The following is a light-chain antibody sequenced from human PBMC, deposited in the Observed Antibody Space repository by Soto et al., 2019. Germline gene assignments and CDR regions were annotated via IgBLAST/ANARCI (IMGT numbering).Light chain of an antibody. CDR3: QQYYSTRT. CDR2: WAS. V-gene: IGKV4-1*01. Sequence: DIVMTQSPDSLDVSLGERATINCKSSQSVLYSSNNKNYLAWYQQKPGQPPKLLIYWASTRESGVPDRFSGSGSGTDFTLTISSLQAEDVAVYYCQQYYSTRTFGQGTKVEIK. J-gene: IGKJ1*01. CDR1: QSVLYSSNNKNY.